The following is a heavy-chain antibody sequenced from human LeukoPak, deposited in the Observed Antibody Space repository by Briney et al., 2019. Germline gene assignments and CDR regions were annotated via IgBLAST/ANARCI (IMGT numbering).Heavy chain of an antibody. CDR1: GGSISSYY. CDR3: ARGGSRLVLRYFDWSPGGDWFDP. CDR2: IYTSGST. Sequence: PSGTLSLTCTVSGGSISSYYWSWIRQPAGKGLEWIGRIYTSGSTNYNPSLKSRVTMSVDTSKNQFSLKLSSVTAADTAVYYCARGGSRLVLRYFDWSPGGDWFDPWGQGTLVTVSS. J-gene: IGHJ5*02. D-gene: IGHD3-9*01. V-gene: IGHV4-4*07.